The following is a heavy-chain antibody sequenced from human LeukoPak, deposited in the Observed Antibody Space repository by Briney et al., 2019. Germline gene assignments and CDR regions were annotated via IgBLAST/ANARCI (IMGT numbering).Heavy chain of an antibody. D-gene: IGHD4-17*01. V-gene: IGHV1-18*01. CDR1: GYTLTSYG. J-gene: IGHJ4*02. CDR3: ARQMFMTTVTPFDY. Sequence: GASVKVSCKASGYTLTSYGISWVRQAPGQGLEWTGWISAYNGNTNYAQKLQGRVTMTTDTSTSTAYMELRSLRSDDTAVYYCARQMFMTTVTPFDYWGQGTLVTVSS. CDR2: ISAYNGNT.